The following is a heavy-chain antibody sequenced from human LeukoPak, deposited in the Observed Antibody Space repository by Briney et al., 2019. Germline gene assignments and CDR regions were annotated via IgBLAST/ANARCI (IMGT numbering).Heavy chain of an antibody. V-gene: IGHV3-48*03. CDR2: ISTSGGTT. Sequence: GGSLRLSCAASGFNFNIYEMNWVRQAPGKGLEWISYISTSGGTTYYADSVKGRFTISRDNAKNSLYLQMNSLRAEDTAVFYCARDPGDYYYYYMDVWGKGTTVTVSS. CDR3: ARDPGDYYYYYMDV. CDR1: GFNFNIYE. D-gene: IGHD2-21*01. J-gene: IGHJ6*03.